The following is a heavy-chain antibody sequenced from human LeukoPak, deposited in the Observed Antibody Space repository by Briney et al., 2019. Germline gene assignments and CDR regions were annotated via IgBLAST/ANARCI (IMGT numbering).Heavy chain of an antibody. Sequence: SETLSLTCTVSGGSISSSSYYWGWIRQPPGKGLEWIGSIYYSGSTYYNPSLKSRVTISVDTSKNQFSLKLSSVTAADTAVYYCARDGYSYGYYWGQGTLVTVSS. CDR1: GGSISSSSYY. D-gene: IGHD5-18*01. J-gene: IGHJ4*02. CDR3: ARDGYSYGYY. V-gene: IGHV4-39*07. CDR2: IYYSGST.